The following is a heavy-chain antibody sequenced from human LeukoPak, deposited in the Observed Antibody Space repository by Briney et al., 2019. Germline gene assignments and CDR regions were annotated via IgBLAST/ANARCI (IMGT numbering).Heavy chain of an antibody. Sequence: GGSLRLSCAASGFTVSSNYMSWVRQAPGKGLEWVSVIYSGGSTYYADSVKGRFTISRDNSKNTLYLQMNSLRAEDTAVYYCARVDIVIYGFDYWGQGTLVTVSS. D-gene: IGHD2-2*03. CDR1: GFTVSSNY. V-gene: IGHV3-53*01. CDR3: ARVDIVIYGFDY. CDR2: IYSGGST. J-gene: IGHJ4*02.